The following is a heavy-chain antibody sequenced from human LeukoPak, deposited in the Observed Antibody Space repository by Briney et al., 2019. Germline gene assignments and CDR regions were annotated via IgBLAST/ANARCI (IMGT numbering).Heavy chain of an antibody. CDR2: INPSGGST. Sequence: ASVKVSCKASGYTFTSYYMHWVRQAPGQGLEWMGIINPSGGSTSYAQKFQGRVTMTRDTSTSTVYMELSSLRSEDTAVYYCARGPESTMVPFSAPLWGQETMVTVSS. CDR1: GYTFTSYY. CDR3: ARGPESTMVPFSAPL. J-gene: IGHJ3*01. V-gene: IGHV1-46*01. D-gene: IGHD3-10*01.